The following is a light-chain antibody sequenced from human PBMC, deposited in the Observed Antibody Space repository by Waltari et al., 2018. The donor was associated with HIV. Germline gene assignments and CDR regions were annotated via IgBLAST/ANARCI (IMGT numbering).Light chain of an antibody. CDR1: SSDVGDTNY. CDR2: DVS. V-gene: IGLV2-11*01. Sequence: TQPRSVSGSPGQSVTISCTGTSSDVGDTNYVSWYQHHPGNAPKLIIDDVSKRPSGVPDRFSGSTSGNTVSLTISGLQAEDAGDYYYCSYVGGYTFVFGGGTKLTVL. CDR3: CSYVGGYTFV. J-gene: IGLJ3*02.